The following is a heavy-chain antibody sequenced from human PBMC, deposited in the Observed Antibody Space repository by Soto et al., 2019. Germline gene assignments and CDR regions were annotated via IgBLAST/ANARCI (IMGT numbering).Heavy chain of an antibody. CDR1: GFTFSRYA. CDR3: SRDRSWRTGYNSGIDV. CDR2: MRYDRSHT. Sequence: GGSLRLSCAASGFTFSRYAMHWVRQAPGKGLEWVALMRYDRSHTYYAESVKGRFNISRDESKNMLFLHMSGLRAEDTAVYYCSRDRSWRTGYNSGIDVWGQGTTVTVSS. V-gene: IGHV3-33*01. D-gene: IGHD5-12*01. J-gene: IGHJ6*02.